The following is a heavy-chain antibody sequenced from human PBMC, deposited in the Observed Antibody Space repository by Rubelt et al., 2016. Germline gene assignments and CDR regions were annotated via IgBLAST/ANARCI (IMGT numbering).Heavy chain of an antibody. CDR3: SAGVGISDNDY. V-gene: IGHV3-15*01. D-gene: IGHD6-13*01. CDR1: GFTFSNAW. J-gene: IGHJ4*02. CDR2: IKSKNDGGTT. Sequence: VQLEESGGGVVQPGRSLRLSCAASGFTFSNAWMSWVRQAPGKGLEWVGRIKSKNDGGTTDYAAPVKGRFSISRDDLKSTRYLQMNSLKTEDTAVYYCSAGVGISDNDYWGQGTLVTVSS.